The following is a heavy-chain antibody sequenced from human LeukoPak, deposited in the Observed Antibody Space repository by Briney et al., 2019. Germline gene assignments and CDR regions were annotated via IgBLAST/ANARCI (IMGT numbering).Heavy chain of an antibody. J-gene: IGHJ4*02. CDR3: ARLPSPYYYDGSAPDY. CDR2: IYYSGST. D-gene: IGHD3-22*01. CDR1: GGSISSSSYY. V-gene: IGHV4-39*01. Sequence: SETLSLTCTVSGGSISSSSYYWGWIRQPPGKGLDWIGSIYYSGSTYNNPSLKSRVTISVDTSKNQFSLKLNSLTAADTAVYFCARLPSPYYYDGSAPDYWGQGTLVTVSS.